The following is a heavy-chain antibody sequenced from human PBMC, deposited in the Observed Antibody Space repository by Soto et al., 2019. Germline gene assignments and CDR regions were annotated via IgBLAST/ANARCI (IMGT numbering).Heavy chain of an antibody. CDR3: ARDLWGYCGTDCYPLDV. D-gene: IGHD2-21*02. V-gene: IGHV4-59*01. CDR1: GGSISRYY. J-gene: IGHJ6*01. Sequence: QVQLQESGPGLVKPSETLSLTCTVSGGSISRYYWSWIRQPPGKGLEWIGYMYNTGSTVYNPSFKSRVTISVDTSKNQCSLKLNSVTAADTAVYYCARDLWGYCGTDCYPLDVWGQWTTVTVSS. CDR2: MYNTGST.